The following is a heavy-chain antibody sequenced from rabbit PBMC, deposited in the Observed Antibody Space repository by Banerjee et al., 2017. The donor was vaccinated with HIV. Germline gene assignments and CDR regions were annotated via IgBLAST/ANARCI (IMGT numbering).Heavy chain of an antibody. J-gene: IGHJ4*01. CDR3: ARRVYGTFTL. V-gene: IGHV1S45*01. Sequence: QEQLVESGGDLVKPGASLTLTCTASGFSFSNNHWICWVRQAPGKGLEWIGTIYGGSSGNTDYASWAKGRFTISKTTSTTVTLQMTSLTAADSATYFCARRVYGTFTLWGPGTLVTVS. CDR2: IYGGSSGNT. CDR1: GFSFSNNHW. D-gene: IGHD7-1*01.